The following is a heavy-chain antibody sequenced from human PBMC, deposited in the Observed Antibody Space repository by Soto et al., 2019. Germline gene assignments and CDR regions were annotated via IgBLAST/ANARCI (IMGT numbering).Heavy chain of an antibody. CDR1: GGSVNSGNYY. CDR2: MSHSGGT. V-gene: IGHV4-34*01. Sequence: QVQLQQWGAGLLKPSETLSLTCAVFGGSVNSGNYYWSWIRQPPGKGLEWIGEMSHSGGTHFNPSLKSRVTISVDKYKNQFSLKMSSVTAADTALYYCARVERGTATTVVDAFDIWGPGTMVTVSS. J-gene: IGHJ3*02. D-gene: IGHD1-1*01. CDR3: ARVERGTATTVVDAFDI.